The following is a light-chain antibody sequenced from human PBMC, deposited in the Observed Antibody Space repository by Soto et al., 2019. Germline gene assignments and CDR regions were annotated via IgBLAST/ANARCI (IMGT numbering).Light chain of an antibody. Sequence: QSVLTQPASVSGSPGQSITISCTGASGDIGTYDFVSWYQQYPDKAPKYIIYEVSNRPSGVSDRFSGSKSGNTASLTISGLQTEDEADYYCMSYTSSDTYVFGTGTKVTVL. J-gene: IGLJ1*01. V-gene: IGLV2-14*01. CDR2: EVS. CDR3: MSYTSSDTYV. CDR1: SGDIGTYDF.